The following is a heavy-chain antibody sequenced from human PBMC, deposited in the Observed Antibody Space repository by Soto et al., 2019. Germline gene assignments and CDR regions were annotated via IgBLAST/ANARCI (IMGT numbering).Heavy chain of an antibody. CDR2: IIPIFGTA. D-gene: IGHD4-4*01. V-gene: IGHV1-69*13. Sequence: GASVKVSCKASGRTFSSYAISWVRQAPGQGLEWMGGIIPIFGTANYAQKFQGRVTITADESTSTAYMELSSLRSEDTAVYYCARGGNYRNYWFEPWGQGTLVTVSS. J-gene: IGHJ5*02. CDR3: ARGGNYRNYWFEP. CDR1: GRTFSSYA.